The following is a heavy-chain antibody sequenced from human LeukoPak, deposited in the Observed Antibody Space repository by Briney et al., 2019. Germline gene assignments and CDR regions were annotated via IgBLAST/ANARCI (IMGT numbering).Heavy chain of an antibody. D-gene: IGHD6-13*01. CDR3: TTDEVRYSSSWPLTYGMDV. CDR2: IKSKTDGGTT. V-gene: IGHV3-15*01. Sequence: GGSLRLSCAASGFTFSNAWMNWVRQAPGKGLEWVGRIKSKTDGGTTDYAVPVKGRFTISRDDSKNTLYLQMNSLKTEDTAVYYCTTDEVRYSSSWPLTYGMDVWGQGTTVTVSS. CDR1: GFTFSNAW. J-gene: IGHJ6*02.